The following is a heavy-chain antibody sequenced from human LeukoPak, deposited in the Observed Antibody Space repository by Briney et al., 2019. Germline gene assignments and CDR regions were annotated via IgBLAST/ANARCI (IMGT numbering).Heavy chain of an antibody. CDR3: ARGKYGSGSYYTFDY. CDR1: GGTFSSYA. D-gene: IGHD3-10*01. V-gene: IGHV1-69*05. J-gene: IGHJ4*02. CDR2: IIPIFGTA. Sequence: SVKVSCKASGGTFSSYAISWVRQAPGQGLEWMGGIIPIFGTANYAQKFQGRVTMTRNTSISTAYMELSSLRSEDTAVYYCARGKYGSGSYYTFDYWGQGTLVTVSS.